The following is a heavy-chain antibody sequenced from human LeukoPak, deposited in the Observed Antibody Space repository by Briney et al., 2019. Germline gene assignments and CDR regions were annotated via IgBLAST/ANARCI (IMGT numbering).Heavy chain of an antibody. Sequence: PGGSLRLSCAASGFTFSTYLMHWVRHTPGKGLVWVSRINPDGSSTAYADSVKGRFTISRDNARNTLYLQLNSLGAEDTAVYYCARVSSLWSFDYWGQGTLVTVSS. CDR2: INPDGSST. CDR1: GFTFSTYL. J-gene: IGHJ4*02. D-gene: IGHD3-10*01. CDR3: ARVSSLWSFDY. V-gene: IGHV3-74*01.